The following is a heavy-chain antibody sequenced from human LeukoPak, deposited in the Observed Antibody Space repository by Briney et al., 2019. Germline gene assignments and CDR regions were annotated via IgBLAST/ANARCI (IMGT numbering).Heavy chain of an antibody. Sequence: PSETLSLTCTVSGGSISSYYWSWIRQPLGKGVEWIGYIYYSGSTNYNPSLKSRVTISADTSKNQFSLKLSSVTAADTAVYYCASWSNYYFDYWGQGTLVTVSS. V-gene: IGHV4-59*01. CDR2: IYYSGST. D-gene: IGHD4-11*01. CDR3: ASWSNYYFDY. J-gene: IGHJ4*02. CDR1: GGSISSYY.